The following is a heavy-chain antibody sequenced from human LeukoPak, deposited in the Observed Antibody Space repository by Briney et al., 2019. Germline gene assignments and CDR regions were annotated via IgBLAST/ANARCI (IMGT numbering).Heavy chain of an antibody. CDR3: AIYGSGDY. Sequence: GGSLRLSCAASGCTFSSYSMNWVRQAPGKGLEWVSSISSSSHYIYYADSVKGRFTISRDNAKNSLCLQMNSLRAEDTAVYYCAIYGSGDYWGQGTLVTVSS. CDR1: GCTFSSYS. J-gene: IGHJ4*02. V-gene: IGHV3-21*01. CDR2: ISSSSHYI. D-gene: IGHD3-10*01.